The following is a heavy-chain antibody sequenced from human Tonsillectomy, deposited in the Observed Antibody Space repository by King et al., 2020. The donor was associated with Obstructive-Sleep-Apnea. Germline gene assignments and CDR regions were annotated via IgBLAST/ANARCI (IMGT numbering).Heavy chain of an antibody. V-gene: IGHV3-15*05. CDR3: TTDGGEAAGTNY. D-gene: IGHD6-13*01. CDR2: IKSKTDGGTT. Sequence: VQLVESGGGLVKPGGSLRLSCAASGFTFSNAWMSWVRQAPGKGLEWVGRIKSKTDGGTTDYAAPVKGRFTISRDDSKNTLYLQMKSLKTEDTAGYYCTTDGGEAAGTNYWGQGTLVTVSS. CDR1: GFTFSNAW. J-gene: IGHJ4*02.